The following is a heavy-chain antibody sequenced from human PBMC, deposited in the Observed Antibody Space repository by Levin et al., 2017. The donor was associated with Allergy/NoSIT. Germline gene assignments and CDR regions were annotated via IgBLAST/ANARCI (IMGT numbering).Heavy chain of an antibody. D-gene: IGHD6-6*01. CDR1: GFTFGDYW. J-gene: IGHJ4*02. CDR3: ARDPFQSTTSSSCFDY. CDR2: IQQNGNEK. Sequence: GGSLRLSCAASGFTFGDYWMTWVRQAPGKGLEWVANIQQNGNEKNYVDSVKGRFTISRDNAKNSLYLQMNSLRADDTAVYYCARDPFQSTTSSSCFDYWGQGTPVTVSS. V-gene: IGHV3-7*01.